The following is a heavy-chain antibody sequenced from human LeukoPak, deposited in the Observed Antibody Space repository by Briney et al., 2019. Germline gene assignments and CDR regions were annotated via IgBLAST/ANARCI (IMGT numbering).Heavy chain of an antibody. J-gene: IGHJ6*03. D-gene: IGHD6-6*01. CDR2: IYHSGST. CDR1: GYSISSGYY. CDR3: ARATYSSSPYMDV. V-gene: IGHV4-38-2*02. Sequence: SETLSLTCTVSGYSISSGYYWGWIRQPPGKGLEWIGSIYHSGSTYYNPSLKSRVTISVDTSKNQFSLKLSSVTAADTAVYYCARATYSSSPYMDVWGKGTTVTVSS.